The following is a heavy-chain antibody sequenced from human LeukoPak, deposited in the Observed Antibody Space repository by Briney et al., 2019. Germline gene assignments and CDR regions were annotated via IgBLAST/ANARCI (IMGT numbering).Heavy chain of an antibody. V-gene: IGHV3-30*02. CDR2: IRYDGSNK. CDR1: GFTFSSYG. Sequence: GGSLRLSCAASGFTFSSYGMHWVRQAPGKGLEWVAFIRYDGSNKYYADSVKGRFTISRDNSKSTLYLQMNSLRAEDTAVYYCAKGSSSSWTEAFDIWGQGTMVTVSS. CDR3: AKGSSSSWTEAFDI. D-gene: IGHD6-13*01. J-gene: IGHJ3*02.